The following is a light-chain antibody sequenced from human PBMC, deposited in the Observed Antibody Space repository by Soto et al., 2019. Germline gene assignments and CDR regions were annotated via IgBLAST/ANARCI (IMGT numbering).Light chain of an antibody. Sequence: EILMTQSPATLSVSPGERATLSCRSSQSVRSYLAWSQQKPGQAPSLLIYGPTTRSTGIPARFSGSGSGTEFTITISSLHSEDFAVYYCQQYNNWPITFGHGTRLKIK. CDR1: QSVRSY. J-gene: IGKJ5*01. CDR3: QQYNNWPIT. CDR2: GPT. V-gene: IGKV3-15*01.